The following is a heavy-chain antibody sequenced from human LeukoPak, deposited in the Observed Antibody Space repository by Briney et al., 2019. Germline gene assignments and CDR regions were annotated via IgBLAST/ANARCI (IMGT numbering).Heavy chain of an antibody. Sequence: GESLKISCKGSGYSFTSYWIGWVRQMPGKGLGWMGIIYPVDSDTRYSPSFQGQATIPAPKSISTAYLQWSSLKDSDTAMYYCARQGDTYYYGSGSYYNAPFDPWGQGTLVTVSS. V-gene: IGHV5-51*01. CDR2: IYPVDSDT. CDR3: ARQGDTYYYGSGSYYNAPFDP. J-gene: IGHJ5*02. CDR1: GYSFTSYW. D-gene: IGHD3-10*01.